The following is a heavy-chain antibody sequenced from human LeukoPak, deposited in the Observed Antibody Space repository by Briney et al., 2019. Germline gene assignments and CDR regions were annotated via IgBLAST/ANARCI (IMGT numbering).Heavy chain of an antibody. V-gene: IGHV3-23*01. J-gene: IGHJ5*02. CDR1: GFTSSSSA. CDR3: AKGLMSVYYDILTGLA. CDR2: LRGSGGST. Sequence: PGGSLRLSCAASGFTSSSSAMSSVRQAPGKGLEWVSPLRGSGGSTYYADSVKGRFTISRDNSKNTLYLQMNSLRAEDTAVYYCAKGLMSVYYDILTGLAWGQETLVTVSS. D-gene: IGHD3-9*01.